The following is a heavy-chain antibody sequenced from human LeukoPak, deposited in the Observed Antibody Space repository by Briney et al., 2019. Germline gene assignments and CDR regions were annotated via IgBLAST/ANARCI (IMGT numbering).Heavy chain of an antibody. CDR2: IYTGGRT. V-gene: IGHV3-53*01. J-gene: IGHJ4*02. D-gene: IGHD4-17*01. CDR1: GFNLSNNY. Sequence: GGSLRLSXAASGFNLSNNYMTWVRQAPGKGLEWVSVIYTGGRTYYADSVKGRFIISRDNSKNTLYLQMDSLRVEDTALYYCARARDYGDYEYWGQGTLVTVSS. CDR3: ARARDYGDYEY.